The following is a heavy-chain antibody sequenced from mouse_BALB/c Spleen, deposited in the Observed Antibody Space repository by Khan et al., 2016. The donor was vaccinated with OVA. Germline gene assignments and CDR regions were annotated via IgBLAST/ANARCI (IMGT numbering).Heavy chain of an antibody. CDR1: GFSLTSYG. Sequence: QVQLKESGPGLVAPSQSLSIICTVSGFSLTSYGVHWVRQPPGKGLEWLGVMWAGGSTNYYSALMSRLSISIDNSKSQVFLKMNSLQTDDTAMYYCARPYYDSGWFAYWGQGTLVTVSA. V-gene: IGHV2-9*02. J-gene: IGHJ3*01. CDR3: ARPYYDSGWFAY. CDR2: MWAGGST. D-gene: IGHD1-1*01.